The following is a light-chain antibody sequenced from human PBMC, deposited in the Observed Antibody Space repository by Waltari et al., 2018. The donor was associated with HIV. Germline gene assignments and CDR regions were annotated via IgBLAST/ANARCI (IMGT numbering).Light chain of an antibody. Sequence: QSVLTQPPSASGTPGQRVTISCSGSSSNIGKDNVYWYQQLPGTTPKLLIYKNIQRPSGFPDRFAGSKSGTAAYLAISGLLSEDEADYYCVGWDASLSAYVFGAGTKVTVL. V-gene: IGLV1-47*01. CDR2: KNI. J-gene: IGLJ1*01. CDR1: SSNIGKDN. CDR3: VGWDASLSAYV.